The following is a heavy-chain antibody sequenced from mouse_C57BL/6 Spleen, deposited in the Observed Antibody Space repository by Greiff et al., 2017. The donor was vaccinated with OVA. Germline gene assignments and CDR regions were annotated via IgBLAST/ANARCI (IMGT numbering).Heavy chain of an antibody. CDR2: IHPNSGST. D-gene: IGHD1-1*01. CDR3: ARYYYGSLWYFDV. V-gene: IGHV1-64*01. J-gene: IGHJ1*03. Sequence: QVQLQQPGAELVKPGASVKLSCKASGYTFTSYWMHWVKQRPRQGLEWIGMIHPNSGSTNYNEKFKSKATLTVDKSSSTAYMQLSSLTSEDSAVYYCARYYYGSLWYFDVWGTGTTVTVSS. CDR1: GYTFTSYW.